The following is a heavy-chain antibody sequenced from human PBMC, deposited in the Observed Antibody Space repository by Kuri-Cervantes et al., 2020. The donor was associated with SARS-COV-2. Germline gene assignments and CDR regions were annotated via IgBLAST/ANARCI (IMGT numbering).Heavy chain of an antibody. J-gene: IGHJ4*02. D-gene: IGHD6-13*01. CDR1: GFTFSSYA. Sequence: GESLKISCAASGFTFSSYAMSWVRQAPGKGLEWVSYISSSSSTIYYADSVKGRFTISRDNAKNSLYLQMNSLRDGDTAVYYCARDGTSPRIDYWGQGTLVTVSS. CDR3: ARDGTSPRIDY. V-gene: IGHV3-48*02. CDR2: ISSSSSTI.